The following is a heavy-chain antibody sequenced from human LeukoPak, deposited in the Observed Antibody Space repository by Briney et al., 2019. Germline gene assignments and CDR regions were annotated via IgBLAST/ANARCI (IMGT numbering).Heavy chain of an antibody. V-gene: IGHV1-2*02. D-gene: IGHD2-8*01. J-gene: IGHJ4*03. CDR3: ARQTGYASKALDY. CDR1: GYTFTGYY. Sequence: ASVKVSCKASGYTFTGYYMHWVRQAPGQGLEWMGWINPNSGGTNYAQKFQGRVTMTRDTSISTAYMELSRLRSDDTAVYYCARQTGYASKALDYWGQGTTVTVSS. CDR2: INPNSGGT.